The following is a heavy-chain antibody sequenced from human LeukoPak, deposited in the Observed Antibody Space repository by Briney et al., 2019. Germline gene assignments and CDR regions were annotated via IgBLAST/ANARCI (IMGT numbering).Heavy chain of an antibody. V-gene: IGHV4-34*01. D-gene: IGHD2-15*01. CDR2: INHSGST. CDR3: ARGMVVAANGGFDY. J-gene: IGHJ4*02. CDR1: GGSFSGYY. Sequence: PSETLSLTCAVYGGSFSGYYWSWIRQPPGKGLEWIGEINHSGSTNYNPSLKSRGTISVDTSKNQFSLKLSSVTAADTAVYYCARGMVVAANGGFDYWGQGTLVTASS.